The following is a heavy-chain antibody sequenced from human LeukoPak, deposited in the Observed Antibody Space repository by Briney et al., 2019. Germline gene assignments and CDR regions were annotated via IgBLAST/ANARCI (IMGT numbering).Heavy chain of an antibody. J-gene: IGHJ6*03. V-gene: IGHV3-7*01. CDR2: IKQDGSEK. D-gene: IGHD3-10*01. Sequence: ETLSLTCAVYGGSVSGYYWSWIRQPPGKGLEWVANIKQDGSEKYYVDSVKGRFTISRDNAKNSLYLQMNSLRAEDTAVYYCARVVTVRKRITMVRGSPYYYYMDVWGKGTTVTVSS. CDR3: ARVVTVRKRITMVRGSPYYYYMDV. CDR1: GGSVSGYY.